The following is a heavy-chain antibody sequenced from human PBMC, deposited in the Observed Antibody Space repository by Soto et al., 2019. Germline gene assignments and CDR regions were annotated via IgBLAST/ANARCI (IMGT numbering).Heavy chain of an antibody. CDR1: GFSFTSSS. Sequence: ASVKVSCKASGFSFTSSSVQWVRQARGQRLAWIGWIVVGTGQTNYAQKFQERVTISTDMSTNTSYMEVNSLRFADTAVYYCTASREGGEYGAHSAFDYWGQGTLVTVSS. CDR2: IVVGTGQT. CDR3: TASREGGEYGAHSAFDY. V-gene: IGHV1-58*01. J-gene: IGHJ4*02. D-gene: IGHD4-17*01.